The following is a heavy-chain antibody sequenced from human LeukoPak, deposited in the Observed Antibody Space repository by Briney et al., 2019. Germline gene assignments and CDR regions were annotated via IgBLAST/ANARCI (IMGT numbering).Heavy chain of an antibody. Sequence: PSETLSLTCAVYGGSFSGYYWSWIRQPPGKVLEWIGEINHSGSTNYNPSLKSRVTISVDTSKNQFSLKLSSVTAADTAVYYCAREKQWLVYYYYYYMDVWGKGTTVTVSS. CDR3: AREKQWLVYYYYYYMDV. D-gene: IGHD6-19*01. CDR2: INHSGST. J-gene: IGHJ6*03. V-gene: IGHV4-34*01. CDR1: GGSFSGYY.